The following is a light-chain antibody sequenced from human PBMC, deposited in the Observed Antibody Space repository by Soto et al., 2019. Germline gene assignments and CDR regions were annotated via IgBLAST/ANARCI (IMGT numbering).Light chain of an antibody. CDR2: TAS. V-gene: IGKV1-12*01. Sequence: DIQMTQSPSSVSASVGDRVTITCRASQAISSLLAWYQQKPGKAPNLLIHTASSLQSGVPSRFSGSGSGTDFTLTISSLQPEDFANYYCQQANSFPLTFGGGTKVEIK. CDR1: QAISSL. CDR3: QQANSFPLT. J-gene: IGKJ4*01.